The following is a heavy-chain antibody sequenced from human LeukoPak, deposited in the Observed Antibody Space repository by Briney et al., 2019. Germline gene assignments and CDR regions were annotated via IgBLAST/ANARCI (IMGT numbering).Heavy chain of an antibody. CDR2: IYPRDSDT. D-gene: IGHD5-18*01. V-gene: IGHV5-51*01. Sequence: GESLKISCKGSGYTFTTYWIGWVRQMPGKGLEYMGIIYPRDSDTRYSPSFQGQVTISADKSINTAYLQWSSLKASDTAIYYCARGYIYGSFDYWGQGTLVTVSS. J-gene: IGHJ4*02. CDR1: GYTFTTYW. CDR3: ARGYIYGSFDY.